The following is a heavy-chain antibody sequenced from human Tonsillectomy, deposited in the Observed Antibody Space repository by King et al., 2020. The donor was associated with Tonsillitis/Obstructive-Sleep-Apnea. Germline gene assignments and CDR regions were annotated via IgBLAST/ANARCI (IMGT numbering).Heavy chain of an antibody. CDR3: ASLITGTNLFYY. J-gene: IGHJ4*02. V-gene: IGHV3-48*03. CDR2: ISSSGSTI. CDR1: GFTFSSYE. D-gene: IGHD1-7*01. Sequence: VHLVESGGGLVQPGGSLRLSCAASGFTFSSYEMNWVRQAPGKGLEWVSYISSSGSTIYYADSVKGRFTISRDNAQNSLYLQMNSLRAEDTAVYYCASLITGTNLFYYWGQGTLVTVSS.